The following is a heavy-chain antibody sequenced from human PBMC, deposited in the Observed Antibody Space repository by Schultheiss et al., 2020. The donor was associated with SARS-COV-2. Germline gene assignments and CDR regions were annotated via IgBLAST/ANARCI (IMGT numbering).Heavy chain of an antibody. CDR3: AKGFTMIVVVIDPFDY. D-gene: IGHD3-22*01. CDR1: GFTFSSYS. CDR2: ISSSGSTI. V-gene: IGHV3-48*04. Sequence: GESLKISCAASGFTFSSYSMNWVRQAPGKGLEWVSYISSSGSTIYYADSVKGRFTISRDNAKNSLYLQMNSLRAEDTAVYYCAKGFTMIVVVIDPFDYWGQGTLVTVSS. J-gene: IGHJ4*02.